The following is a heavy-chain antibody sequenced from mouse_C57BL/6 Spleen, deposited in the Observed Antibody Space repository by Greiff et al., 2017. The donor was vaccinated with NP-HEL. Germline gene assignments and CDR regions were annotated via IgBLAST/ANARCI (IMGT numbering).Heavy chain of an antibody. CDR2: IDPENGDT. V-gene: IGHV14-4*01. CDR1: GFNIKDDY. Sequence: VQLQQSGAELVRPGASVKLSCTASGFNIKDDYMHWVKQRPEQGLEWIGWIDPENGDTEYASKFQGKATITADTSSNTAYLQLSSLTSEDTAVYYCTTNYYGSRTDYFDYWGQGTTLTVSS. CDR3: TTNYYGSRTDYFDY. J-gene: IGHJ2*01. D-gene: IGHD1-1*01.